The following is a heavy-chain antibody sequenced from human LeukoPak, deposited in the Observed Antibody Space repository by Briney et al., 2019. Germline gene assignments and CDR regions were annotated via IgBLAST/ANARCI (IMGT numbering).Heavy chain of an antibody. CDR3: ARSGIVVVPAWAFDI. D-gene: IGHD2-2*01. J-gene: IGHJ3*02. CDR1: GGSISSGDYY. V-gene: IGHV4-30-4*01. Sequence: SETLSLTCTVSGGSISSGDYYWSWIRQPPGKGLEWIGYIYYSGSTYHNPSLKSRLTISVDTSKNQFSLKLSSVTAADTAVYYCARSGIVVVPAWAFDIWGQGTMVTVSS. CDR2: IYYSGST.